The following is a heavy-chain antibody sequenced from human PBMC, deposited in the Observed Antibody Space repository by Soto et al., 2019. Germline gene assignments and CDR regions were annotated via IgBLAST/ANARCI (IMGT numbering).Heavy chain of an antibody. CDR3: ARDGGYGDYDCYYYGMDV. D-gene: IGHD4-17*01. CDR1: GYTFTIYA. Sequence: ASVKVSCKASGYTFTIYAMHWVRQAPGQRLEWMGWINSYNGNTNYAQKLQGRVTMTTDTSTSTVYMELSSLRSEDTAVYYCARDGGYGDYDCYYYGMDVWGQGTTVTVSS. V-gene: IGHV1-3*01. J-gene: IGHJ6*02. CDR2: INSYNGNT.